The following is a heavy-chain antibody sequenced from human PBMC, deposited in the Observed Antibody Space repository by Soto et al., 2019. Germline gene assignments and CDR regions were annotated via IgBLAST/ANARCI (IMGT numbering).Heavy chain of an antibody. CDR2: IYYSGST. CDR1: CGSINSSSYF. J-gene: IGHJ4*02. Sequence: SATPSPTRTFSCGSINSSSYFRGWIPQPPGKRLGWFWSIYYSGSTYYNPSLKSRVTISVDTSKNQFSLKLSSVTAADTAVYYCARVPKGDQYYYDNSGYYYGLFDYWGQGTLVTVSS. CDR3: ARVPKGDQYYYDNSGYYYGLFDY. D-gene: IGHD3-22*01. V-gene: IGHV4-39*01.